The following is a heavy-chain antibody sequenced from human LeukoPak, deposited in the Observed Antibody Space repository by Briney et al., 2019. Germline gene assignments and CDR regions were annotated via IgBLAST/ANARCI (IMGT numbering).Heavy chain of an antibody. D-gene: IGHD6-13*01. V-gene: IGHV4-61*01. CDR3: AREVDSSSWLDFDS. CDR2: IYYNGNT. CDR1: GGSVSSGRYY. J-gene: IGHJ4*02. Sequence: PSETLSLTCTVSGGSVSSGRYYWTWIRQPPEKGLEWIGYIYYNGNTNYNPSLKSRVTISVDTSKNQFSLKLSSVTAADTAVYYCAREVDSSSWLDFDSWGQGTLVTVSS.